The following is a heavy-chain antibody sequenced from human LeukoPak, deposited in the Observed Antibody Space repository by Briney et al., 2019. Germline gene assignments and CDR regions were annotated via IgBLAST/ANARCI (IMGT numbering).Heavy chain of an antibody. V-gene: IGHV1-69*13. CDR1: GGTFSSYA. D-gene: IGHD2-2*01. J-gene: IGHJ3*02. Sequence: ASVKVSCKASGGTFSSYAISWVRQAPGQGLEWMGGIIPIFGTANYTQKFQGRVTITADESTSTAYMELSSLRSEDTAVYYCARDREPAARDAFDIWGQGTMVTVSS. CDR3: ARDREPAARDAFDI. CDR2: IIPIFGTA.